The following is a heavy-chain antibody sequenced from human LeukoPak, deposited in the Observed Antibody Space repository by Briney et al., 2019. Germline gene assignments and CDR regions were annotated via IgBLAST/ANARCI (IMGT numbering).Heavy chain of an antibody. CDR2: ISYDGSNK. CDR1: GFTFSSYA. CDR3: AKTTYYGSGSYYPDY. J-gene: IGHJ4*02. Sequence: PGRSLRLSCAASGFTFSSYAMHWVRQAPGKGLEWVAVISYDGSNKYYADSVKGRFTISRDNSKNTLYLQMNSLRAEDTAVYYCAKTTYYGSGSYYPDYWGQGTLVTVSS. D-gene: IGHD3-10*01. V-gene: IGHV3-30-3*02.